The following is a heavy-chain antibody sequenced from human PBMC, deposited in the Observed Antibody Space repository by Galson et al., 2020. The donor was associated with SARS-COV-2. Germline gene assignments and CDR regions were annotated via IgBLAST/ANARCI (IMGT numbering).Heavy chain of an antibody. V-gene: IGHV1-18*01. Sequence: ASVTVSCKASGYTFTSYGISWVRQAPGQGPEWMGWISAYTGNTNHAQKLQGRVTMTTDTSTSTAYMELRSLRSDDTAVYYCARLGQQLVLGSYYYYYGMDVWGQGTTVTVSS. J-gene: IGHJ6*02. CDR3: ARLGQQLVLGSYYYYYGMDV. CDR2: ISAYTGNT. CDR1: GYTFTSYG. D-gene: IGHD6-13*01.